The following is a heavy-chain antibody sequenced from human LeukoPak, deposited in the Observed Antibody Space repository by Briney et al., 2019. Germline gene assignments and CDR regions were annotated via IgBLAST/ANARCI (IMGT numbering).Heavy chain of an antibody. D-gene: IGHD3-9*01. CDR1: GFTVSSNF. CDR3: AREMDDILTGYGLDY. V-gene: IGHV3-21*01. Sequence: GGSLRLSCTASGFTVSSNFMSWVRQAPGKGLKWVSSISSTGSYIFYADSVKGRFTISRDNAKNSLYLQMNSLRAEDTAVYYCAREMDDILTGYGLDYWGQGTLVTVSS. J-gene: IGHJ4*02. CDR2: ISSTGSYI.